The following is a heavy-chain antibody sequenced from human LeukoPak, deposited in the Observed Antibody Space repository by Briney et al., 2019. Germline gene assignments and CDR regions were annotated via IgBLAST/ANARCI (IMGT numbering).Heavy chain of an antibody. Sequence: PGGSLRLSCAASGLAVTNTYMAWVRQALGKGLEWVSVIYIGGSTYYGDSVKGRFTISRDSSENTVYLQMTSLRVEDTAVYYCARCKIGSHFDYWGQGTLVTVSS. V-gene: IGHV3-53*01. J-gene: IGHJ4*02. CDR1: GLAVTNTY. CDR2: IYIGGST. CDR3: ARCKIGSHFDY. D-gene: IGHD3-10*01.